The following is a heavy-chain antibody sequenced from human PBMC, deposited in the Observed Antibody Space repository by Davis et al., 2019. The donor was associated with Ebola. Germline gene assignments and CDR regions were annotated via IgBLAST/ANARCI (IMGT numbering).Heavy chain of an antibody. Sequence: GESLKISCAASGFTFSDYYMSWIRQAPGKGLEWVSYISSSGSTIYYADSVKGRFTISRDNAKNSLYLQMNSLRAEDTAVYYCARASHYYYGMDVWGQGTTVTVSS. V-gene: IGHV3-11*01. CDR1: GFTFSDYY. CDR3: ARASHYYYGMDV. J-gene: IGHJ6*02. CDR2: ISSSGSTI.